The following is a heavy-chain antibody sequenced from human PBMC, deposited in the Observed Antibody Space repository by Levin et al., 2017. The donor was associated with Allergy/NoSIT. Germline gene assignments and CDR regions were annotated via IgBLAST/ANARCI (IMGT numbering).Heavy chain of an antibody. J-gene: IGHJ4*02. CDR1: GFTVSSNY. D-gene: IGHD3-22*01. CDR2: IYSGGTT. Sequence: ETLSLTCAASGFTVSSNYITWVRQAPGKGLEWVSVIYSGGTTYSADSVKGRFTISRDNSKNTLYLQMNSLRVEDTAVYYCARGKGKNYYDSSGNFDYWGQGTLVTVSS. V-gene: IGHV3-53*01. CDR3: ARGKGKNYYDSSGNFDY.